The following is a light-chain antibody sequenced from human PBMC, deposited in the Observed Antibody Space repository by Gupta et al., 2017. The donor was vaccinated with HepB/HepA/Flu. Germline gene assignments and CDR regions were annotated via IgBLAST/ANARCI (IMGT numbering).Light chain of an antibody. V-gene: IGKV3-20*01. Sequence: EIVLTQSRGTLSLSPGERATLSCRASQSVSSSYLAWYQQKPGQAPRLLIYGASSRATGIPDRFSGSGSGTDFTLTISILEPEDFAVYYCQQYGSSPPTFGQGTKLEIK. CDR3: QQYGSSPPT. J-gene: IGKJ2*01. CDR2: GAS. CDR1: QSVSSSY.